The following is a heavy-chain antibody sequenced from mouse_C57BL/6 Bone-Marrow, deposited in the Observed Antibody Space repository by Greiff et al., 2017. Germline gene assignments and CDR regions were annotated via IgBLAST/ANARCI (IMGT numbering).Heavy chain of an antibody. V-gene: IGHV5-9*01. CDR2: ISGGGGNT. CDR3: SRQVTTVLATKYFDD. Sequence: EVQLVQSGGGLVKPGGSLKLSCAASGFTFSSYTMSWVRQTPEQRLQWVAAISGGGGNTYYPASVQGRFTISRDNDKNILYLQMSRLRSEDTALYYCSRQVTTVLATKYFDDWGTGTTVTVSS. J-gene: IGHJ1*03. CDR1: GFTFSSYT. D-gene: IGHD1-1*01.